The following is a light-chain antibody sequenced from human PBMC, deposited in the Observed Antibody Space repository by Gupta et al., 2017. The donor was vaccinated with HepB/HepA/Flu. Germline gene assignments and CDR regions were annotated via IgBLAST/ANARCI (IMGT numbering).Light chain of an antibody. Sequence: PGQKVTISCSGSSSNIGNNYVSWYQQLPGTAPKLLIYENNKRPSGIPDRFSGSKSGTSATLGITGLQTGDEADYYCGTWDSSLSAEVFGGGTKLTVL. J-gene: IGLJ3*02. CDR1: SSNIGNNY. CDR3: GTWDSSLSAEV. V-gene: IGLV1-51*02. CDR2: ENN.